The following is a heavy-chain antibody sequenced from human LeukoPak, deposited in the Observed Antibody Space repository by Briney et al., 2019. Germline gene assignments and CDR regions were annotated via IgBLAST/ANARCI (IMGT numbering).Heavy chain of an antibody. V-gene: IGHV4-31*01. CDR2: IYHNGIT. Sequence: PSETLSLTCTVSGDSISGGAYYWGWIRQLPGKGLDWVAYIYHNGITYYHPSLKSHLTMPVDTPTNQFSLKMNSVTAADTAVYYCARESSGILVYWRQGTLV. D-gene: IGHD3-22*01. J-gene: IGHJ4*02. CDR1: GDSISGGAYY. CDR3: ARESSGILVY.